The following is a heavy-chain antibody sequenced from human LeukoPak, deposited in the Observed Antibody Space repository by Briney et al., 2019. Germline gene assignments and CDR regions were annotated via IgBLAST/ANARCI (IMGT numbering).Heavy chain of an antibody. D-gene: IGHD3-3*01. Sequence: GGSLRLSCAASGFIFSSYWMSWVRQAPGRGLEWVANIKQDGSETYYVDSVKGRFTISRDNAKNSLYLQMNSLRAEDTAVYYCARANSYYDFWSGYQNYYYYYGMDVWGQGTTVTVSS. CDR1: GFIFSSYW. J-gene: IGHJ6*02. CDR2: IKQDGSET. CDR3: ARANSYYDFWSGYQNYYYYYGMDV. V-gene: IGHV3-7*01.